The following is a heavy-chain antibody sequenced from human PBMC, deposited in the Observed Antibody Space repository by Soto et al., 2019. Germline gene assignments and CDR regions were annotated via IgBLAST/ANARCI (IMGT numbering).Heavy chain of an antibody. J-gene: IGHJ5*02. D-gene: IGHD3-3*01. CDR2: ISWNSGSI. CDR1: GFTFDDYA. CDR3: AKDIMGITIFGVAGFDP. V-gene: IGHV3-9*01. Sequence: HPGGSLRLSCAASGFTFDDYAMHWVRQAPGKGLEWVSGISWNSGSIGYADSVKGRFTISRDNAKNSLYLQMNSLRAEDTALYYCAKDIMGITIFGVAGFDPWGQGTLVTVS.